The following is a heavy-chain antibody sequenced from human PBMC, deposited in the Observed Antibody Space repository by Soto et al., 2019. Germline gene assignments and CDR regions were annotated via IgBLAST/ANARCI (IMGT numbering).Heavy chain of an antibody. J-gene: IGHJ3*02. CDR2: VNPSGGST. V-gene: IGHV1-46*01. Sequence: SVKVSCKASGNTFTSYYMHWVRQAPGQGPEWMGLVNPSGGSTYYAQKFRGRVTMTRDTSTSTLYMELSSLRFDDTAVYYCACFITASGTHDAFDIWGQGTMVTVSS. CDR1: GNTFTSYY. CDR3: ACFITASGTHDAFDI. D-gene: IGHD6-25*01.